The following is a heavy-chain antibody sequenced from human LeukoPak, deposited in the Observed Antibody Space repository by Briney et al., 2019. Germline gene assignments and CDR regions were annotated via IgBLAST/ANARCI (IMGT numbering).Heavy chain of an antibody. J-gene: IGHJ5*02. CDR1: GYTFTSYD. D-gene: IGHD2-2*01. CDR3: AREVGTYCSSTSCYLNWFDP. Sequence: GASVKVSFKASGYTFTSYDINWVRQATGQGLEWMGWMNPNSGNTGYAQKFQGRVTMTRNTSISTAYMELSSLRSEDTAVYYCAREVGTYCSSTSCYLNWFDPWGQGTLVTVSS. V-gene: IGHV1-8*01. CDR2: MNPNSGNT.